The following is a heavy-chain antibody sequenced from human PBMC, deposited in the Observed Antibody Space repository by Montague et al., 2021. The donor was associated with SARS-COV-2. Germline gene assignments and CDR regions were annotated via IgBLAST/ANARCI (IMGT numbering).Heavy chain of an antibody. V-gene: IGHV3-23*01. Sequence: YLRLSCPASGFTFSSYAMSWVRQAPGKGLEWVSGIVNNGRKSFYADSVKGRFVISRDNSDKMVYLQLNSLRAEDTAIYYCAKETAAIGNPLFDSWGQGTLITVSS. CDR2: IVNNGRKS. CDR1: GFTFSSYA. J-gene: IGHJ4*02. CDR3: AKETAAIGNPLFDS. D-gene: IGHD4-23*01.